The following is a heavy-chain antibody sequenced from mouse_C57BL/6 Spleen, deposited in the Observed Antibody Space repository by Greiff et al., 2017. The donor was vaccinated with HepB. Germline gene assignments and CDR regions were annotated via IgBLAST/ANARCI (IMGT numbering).Heavy chain of an antibody. D-gene: IGHD2-5*01. Sequence: EVQRVESGGGLVKPGGSLKLSCAASGFTFSDYGMHWVRQAPEKGLEWVAYISSGSSTIYYADTVKGRFTISRDNAKNTLFLQMTSLRSEDTAMYYCARGYDSNYDAMDYWGQGTSVTVSS. CDR2: ISSGSSTI. J-gene: IGHJ4*01. CDR3: ARGYDSNYDAMDY. CDR1: GFTFSDYG. V-gene: IGHV5-17*01.